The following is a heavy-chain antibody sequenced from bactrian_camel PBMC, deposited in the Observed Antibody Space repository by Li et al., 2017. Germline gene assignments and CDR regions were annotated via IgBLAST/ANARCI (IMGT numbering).Heavy chain of an antibody. CDR3: TAGSVAVGAS. CDR1: GFASSSSS. V-gene: IGHV3S31*01. D-gene: IGHD7*01. Sequence: VQLVESGGGLVQPGGSLRLSCASSGFASSSSSMSWVRQARGKGLEWISGIVSAGGSTYYIDSVKDRFTISRDNAKNTLYLQMNSLKTEDTAMYYCTAGSVAVGASWGQGTQVTVS. CDR2: IVSAGGST. J-gene: IGHJ6*01.